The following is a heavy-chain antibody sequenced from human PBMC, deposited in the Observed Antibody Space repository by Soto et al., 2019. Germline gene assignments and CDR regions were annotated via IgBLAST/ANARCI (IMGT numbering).Heavy chain of an antibody. Sequence: AASVKVSCKASGGTLSSYAISWVRQAPGKGLGWMGGIIPIFGTANYAQKFQGRVTITADESTSTAYMELSSLRSEDTAVYYCAEDVYDSSGYYTNHRGQGTLVTVSS. V-gene: IGHV1-69*13. CDR1: GGTLSSYA. CDR3: AEDVYDSSGYYTNH. J-gene: IGHJ4*02. CDR2: IIPIFGTA. D-gene: IGHD3-22*01.